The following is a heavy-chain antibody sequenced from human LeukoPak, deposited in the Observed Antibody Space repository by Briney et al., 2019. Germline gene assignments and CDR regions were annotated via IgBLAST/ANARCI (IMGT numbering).Heavy chain of an antibody. V-gene: IGHV3-21*01. J-gene: IGHJ6*03. CDR3: ARDPYSGSYGNYYYYFMDV. Sequence: GGSLRLSCSASGFTFSSYNMNWVRQAPGKGLEWGSSITSGSRYIYYEDSVNGRFTISRDNAKNSLYLQMNSMRAEDTAVYYCARDPYSGSYGNYYYYFMDVWGKGTTVTISS. CDR2: ITSGSRYI. D-gene: IGHD1-26*01. CDR1: GFTFSSYN.